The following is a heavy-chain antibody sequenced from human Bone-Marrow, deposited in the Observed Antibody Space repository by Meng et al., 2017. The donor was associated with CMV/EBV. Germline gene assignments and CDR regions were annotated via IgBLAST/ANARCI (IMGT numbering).Heavy chain of an antibody. V-gene: IGHV3-48*03. CDR3: ARVEGRGMDV. CDR1: GFTSSSKE. J-gene: IGHJ6*02. Sequence: GGSLRLSCAASGFTSSSKEMNWVRQAQGRGLEWVSYISSSGRTINYADSVKGRFTISRDNAKNSLYRQMNSLRAEDPAVYYCARVEGRGMDVWGQGTTVTVSS. D-gene: IGHD3-10*01. CDR2: ISSSGRTI.